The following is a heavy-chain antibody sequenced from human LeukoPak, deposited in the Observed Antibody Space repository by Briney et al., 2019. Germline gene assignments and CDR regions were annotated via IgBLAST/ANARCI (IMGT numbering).Heavy chain of an antibody. CDR3: ARDATTVLVFDY. CDR2: ISYDGSNK. J-gene: IGHJ4*02. V-gene: IGHV3-30-3*01. D-gene: IGHD4-11*01. Sequence: GGSLRLSCAASGFTFSSYAMHWVRQAPGKGLEWVAVISYDGSNKYYADSVKGRFTIPRDNSKNTLYLQMNSLRAEDTAVYYCARDATTVLVFDYWGQGTLVTVSS. CDR1: GFTFSSYA.